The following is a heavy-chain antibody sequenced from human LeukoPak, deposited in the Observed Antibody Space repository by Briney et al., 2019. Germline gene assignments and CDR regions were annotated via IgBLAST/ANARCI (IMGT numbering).Heavy chain of an antibody. J-gene: IGHJ2*01. Sequence: SSETLSLTCTVSGGSINSSSYYWGWIRQPPGKGLEWIGSIYYRGTTYYNPSLKSRVTISVDTSKNQFSLKVSSVTAADTAMYYCARVTASYGYGYWYFDLWGRGTLVTVSS. V-gene: IGHV4-39*07. CDR1: GGSINSSSYY. CDR2: IYYRGTT. CDR3: ARVTASYGYGYWYFDL. D-gene: IGHD5-18*01.